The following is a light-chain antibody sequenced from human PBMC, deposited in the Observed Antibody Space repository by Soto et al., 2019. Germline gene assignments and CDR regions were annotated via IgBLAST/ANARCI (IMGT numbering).Light chain of an antibody. Sequence: MTQSPSTLSASVGDRVTITCRASQSISTWLAWYQQKPGQAPRLLIYGASTRAASFPARFSGSGSGTDFTLTISSLQSEDFAVYYCQQYNNWPWTFGQGTKVDIK. CDR3: QQYNNWPWT. CDR2: GAS. V-gene: IGKV3-15*01. CDR1: QSISTW. J-gene: IGKJ1*01.